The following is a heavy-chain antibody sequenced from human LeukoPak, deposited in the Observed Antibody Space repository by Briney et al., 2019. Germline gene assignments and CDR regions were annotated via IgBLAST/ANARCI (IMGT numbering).Heavy chain of an antibody. V-gene: IGHV3-23*01. J-gene: IGHJ3*02. CDR1: GLTFSRLT. CDR2: LAGSGNT. CDR3: AREVVTQAIYSGYDAFEI. Sequence: GGTLRLSCAASGLTFSRLTMSWVRQAPGKGLEWVSTLAGSGNTYYADSVKGRFTISTDISRNTLYLQMNSLRAGDTAVHYCAREVVTQAIYSGYDAFEIWGQGTMVTVSS. D-gene: IGHD5-12*01.